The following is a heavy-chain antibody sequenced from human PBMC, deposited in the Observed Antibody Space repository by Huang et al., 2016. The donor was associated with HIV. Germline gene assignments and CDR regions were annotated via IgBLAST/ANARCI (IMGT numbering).Heavy chain of an antibody. CDR3: ARDGPHGGLDF. D-gene: IGHD3-16*01. V-gene: IGHV3-30-3*01. CDR2: ISSDGSNK. CDR1: GVTFSNYA. J-gene: IGHJ4*02. Sequence: QVQLLESGGGVVQPGRSLRLSCTASGVTFSNYAMHWVRQAPGKGMEWVAFISSDGSNKYYADSVKGRFTISRDKSKNTLYVHMTRLRAEDTAVFYCARDGPHGGLDFWGQGTLVTVSS.